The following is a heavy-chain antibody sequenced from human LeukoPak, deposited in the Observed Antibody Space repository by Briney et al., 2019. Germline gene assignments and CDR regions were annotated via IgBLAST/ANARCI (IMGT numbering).Heavy chain of an antibody. CDR3: TKDIGKFYTSGWNYFSMDV. CDR2: ISLNSGII. D-gene: IGHD6-19*01. J-gene: IGHJ6*02. Sequence: GRSLRLSCAASGFNFDAYAMHWVRQAPGKGLEWVSSISLNSGIIDYADSVKGRFTISRDNAKNSLYLQMNSLRAEDTALYYCTKDIGKFYTSGWNYFSMDVWGQGTTVTVPS. CDR1: GFNFDAYA. V-gene: IGHV3-9*01.